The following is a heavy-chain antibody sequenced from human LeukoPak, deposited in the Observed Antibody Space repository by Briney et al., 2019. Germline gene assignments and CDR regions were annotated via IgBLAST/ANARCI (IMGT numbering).Heavy chain of an antibody. J-gene: IGHJ5*02. CDR3: ARDRSGSYYSHWFDP. CDR2: INPNSGGT. CDR1: GYTFTSYG. D-gene: IGHD1-26*01. Sequence: RASVKVSCKASGYTFTSYGISWVRQAPGQGLEWMGWINPNSGGTNYAQKFQGRVTMTRDTSISTAYMELSRLRSDDTAVYYCARDRSGSYYSHWFDPWGQGTLVTVSS. V-gene: IGHV1-2*02.